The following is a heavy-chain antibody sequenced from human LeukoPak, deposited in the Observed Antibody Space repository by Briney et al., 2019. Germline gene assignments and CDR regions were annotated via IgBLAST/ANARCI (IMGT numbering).Heavy chain of an antibody. Sequence: ASVKVSCKASGYTFTGYYMHWVRQAPGQGLEWMGWINPNSGGTNYAQKFQGRVTMTRDTSISTAYMELRRLRSDDTAVYYCARGAHRNCSGGSCYLRGGYWGQGTLVTVSS. J-gene: IGHJ4*02. CDR3: ARGAHRNCSGGSCYLRGGY. D-gene: IGHD2-15*01. CDR2: INPNSGGT. V-gene: IGHV1-2*02. CDR1: GYTFTGYY.